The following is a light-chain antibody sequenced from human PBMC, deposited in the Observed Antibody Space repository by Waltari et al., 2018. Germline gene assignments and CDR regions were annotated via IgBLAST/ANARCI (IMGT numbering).Light chain of an antibody. Sequence: QSALTQPASVSGSPGQSITISCTGTSSDIGSYNLVSWHQQHPGKAPNLIIYEVNRRPSGVSDRFSASKSVNTASLTISGLQADDEADYYCCSYAGDSTYVFGTGAKVTVL. J-gene: IGLJ1*01. CDR2: EVN. V-gene: IGLV2-23*02. CDR1: SSDIGSYNL. CDR3: CSYAGDSTYV.